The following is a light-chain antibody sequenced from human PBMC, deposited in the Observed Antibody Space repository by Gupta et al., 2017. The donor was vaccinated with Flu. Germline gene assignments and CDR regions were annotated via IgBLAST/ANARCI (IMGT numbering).Light chain of an antibody. CDR2: AAS. CDR3: QQSYSTPVA. CDR1: QSISSY. V-gene: IGKV1-39*01. J-gene: IGKJ1*01. Sequence: DIQMTQSPSSLSASVGDRVTITCRASQSISSYLNWYQQKPGKAPKLLIYAASSLQSGVPSRFSGSGSGTDFTLTISSLQPEDFATYYHQQSYSTPVAFGQGTKVEIK.